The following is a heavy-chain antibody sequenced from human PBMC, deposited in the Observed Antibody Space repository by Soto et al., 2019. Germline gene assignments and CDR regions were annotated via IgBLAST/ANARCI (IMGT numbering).Heavy chain of an antibody. J-gene: IGHJ4*02. Sequence: QVQLVQSGAEVNKPESSVKVSCKAPGGTFSTYAISWVRQSHGQGLEWMGGLIPMFGTANYPQRFQDRVTITANKSTNKVYMALSSLRSEDPAVYFCANGIQLWIRRINNGYSGWGQGTLVTVSS. D-gene: IGHD5-18*01. CDR2: LIPMFGTA. CDR1: GGTFSTYA. V-gene: IGHV1-69*14. CDR3: ANGIQLWIRRINNGYSG.